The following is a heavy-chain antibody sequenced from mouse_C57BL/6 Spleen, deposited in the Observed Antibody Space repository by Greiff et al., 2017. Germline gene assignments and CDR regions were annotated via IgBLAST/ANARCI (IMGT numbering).Heavy chain of an antibody. V-gene: IGHV5-17*01. CDR2: ISSGSSTI. CDR3: ATDSSGAMDY. D-gene: IGHD3-2*02. J-gene: IGHJ4*01. CDR1: GFTFSDYG. Sequence: EVKLLESGGGLVKPGGSLKLSCAASGFTFSDYGMHWVRQAPEKGLEWVAYISSGSSTIYYADTVKGRFTISRDNAKNTLFLQMTSLRSEDTAMYYCATDSSGAMDYWGQGTSVTVSS.